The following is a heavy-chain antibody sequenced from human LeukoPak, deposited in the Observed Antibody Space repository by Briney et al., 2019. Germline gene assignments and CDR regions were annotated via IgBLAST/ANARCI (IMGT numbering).Heavy chain of an antibody. Sequence: GGSLRLSCAASGFTFTSYGMNWVRQAPGKGLEWVSTISGSGGSTYYADSVKGRFTISRDNSKNTLYLQMNSLRAEDTAVYYCAKVWFGDWYYYYYMDVWGKGTTVTVSS. CDR1: GFTFTSYG. D-gene: IGHD3-10*01. CDR2: ISGSGGST. V-gene: IGHV3-23*01. CDR3: AKVWFGDWYYYYYMDV. J-gene: IGHJ6*03.